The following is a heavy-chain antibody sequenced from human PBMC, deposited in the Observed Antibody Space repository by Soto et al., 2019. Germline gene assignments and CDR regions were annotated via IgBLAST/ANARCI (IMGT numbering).Heavy chain of an antibody. V-gene: IGHV4-4*02. Sequence: QVQLQESGPGLVKPSGTLSLTCAVSGGSISSSNWWSWVRQPPGKGLEWIGEIYHSGSTNYNPSHTSRVNISVDKSKNQFSLKLSSVTAADTAVYYCASYGDYDSGFDYWGQGTLVTVSS. CDR3: ASYGDYDSGFDY. D-gene: IGHD4-17*01. J-gene: IGHJ4*02. CDR1: GGSISSSNW. CDR2: IYHSGST.